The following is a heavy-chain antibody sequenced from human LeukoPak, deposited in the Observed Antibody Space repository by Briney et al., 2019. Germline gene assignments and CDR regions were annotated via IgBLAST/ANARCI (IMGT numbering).Heavy chain of an antibody. V-gene: IGHV3-21*01. CDR3: ARSARPRDAFDY. J-gene: IGHJ4*02. Sequence: PGGSLRLSCAASGFTFSSYSMNWVRQAPGKGLEWVSSISSSSSYIYYADSVKGRFTISRDNAKNSLYLQMNSLRAEDTAVYYCARSARPRDAFDYWGQGTLVTVPS. D-gene: IGHD6-6*01. CDR1: GFTFSSYS. CDR2: ISSSSSYI.